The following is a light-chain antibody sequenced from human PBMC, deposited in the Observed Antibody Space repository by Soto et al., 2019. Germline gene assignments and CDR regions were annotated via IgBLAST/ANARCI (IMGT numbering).Light chain of an antibody. CDR1: QSVSSSY. J-gene: IGKJ2*01. CDR3: QQYGSSSYT. Sequence: EIVLTQSPGTLSLSPGERATLSCRASQSVSSSYLAWYQQKPGQAPRLLIYGASSRATGIPDRFSGSGSGTEFTLTISRLEPEDFAEYYCQQYGSSSYTFGQGTKLEIK. CDR2: GAS. V-gene: IGKV3-20*01.